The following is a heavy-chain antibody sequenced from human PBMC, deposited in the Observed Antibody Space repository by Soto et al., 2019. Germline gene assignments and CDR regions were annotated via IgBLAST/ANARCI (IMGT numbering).Heavy chain of an antibody. Sequence: EVQLVESGGGLVKPGGSLRLSCAASGFTFSNAWMNWVRQAPGKGLEWVGRIKSKTDGGTTDYAAPVKGRFTISRDDSKNPLYLQMNSLKTEDTAVYYCTTSPYFYDSSGYYNLDYWGQGTLVTVSS. CDR2: IKSKTDGGTT. CDR3: TTSPYFYDSSGYYNLDY. V-gene: IGHV3-15*07. D-gene: IGHD3-22*01. CDR1: GFTFSNAW. J-gene: IGHJ4*02.